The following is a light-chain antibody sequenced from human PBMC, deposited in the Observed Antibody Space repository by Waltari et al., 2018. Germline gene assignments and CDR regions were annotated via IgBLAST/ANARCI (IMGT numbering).Light chain of an antibody. J-gene: IGKJ2*01. Sequence: TCRASQSIGTWLAWYQQKSGQAPKLLISKASNLDSGVPDRFSGSGSGTAFTLTISSLQTEDFATYYCQHYNAYPYAFGQGTRLEI. CDR1: QSIGTW. V-gene: IGKV1-5*03. CDR3: QHYNAYPYA. CDR2: KAS.